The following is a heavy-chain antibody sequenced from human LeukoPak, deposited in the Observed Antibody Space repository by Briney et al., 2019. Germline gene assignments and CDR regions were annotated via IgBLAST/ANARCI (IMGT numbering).Heavy chain of an antibody. V-gene: IGHV3-48*01. D-gene: IGHD2-21*01. CDR1: GFAFSSYS. CDR3: ARVGLWHYPVYF. J-gene: IGHJ4*02. Sequence: GGSLRLSCAASGFAFSSYSMNWVRQAPGKGLEWVSYITSSSSIIYYGDSVKGRFTVSRDNAKNSLYLQMNSLRAEDTGVYYCARVGLWHYPVYFWGQGTLVTVSS. CDR2: ITSSSSII.